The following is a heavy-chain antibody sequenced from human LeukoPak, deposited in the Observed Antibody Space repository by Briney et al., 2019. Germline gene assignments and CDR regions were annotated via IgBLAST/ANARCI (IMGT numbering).Heavy chain of an antibody. CDR2: ISYDGSNK. CDR1: GFTFSSYG. CDR3: ANAAALVRAADFDY. V-gene: IGHV3-30*18. J-gene: IGHJ4*02. Sequence: GRSLRLSCAASGFTFSSYGMHWVRQAPGKGLEWVAVISYDGSNKYYADSVKGRFTISRDNSKNTLYLQMNSLRAEDTAVYYCANAAALVRAADFDYWGQGTLVTVSS. D-gene: IGHD3-10*01.